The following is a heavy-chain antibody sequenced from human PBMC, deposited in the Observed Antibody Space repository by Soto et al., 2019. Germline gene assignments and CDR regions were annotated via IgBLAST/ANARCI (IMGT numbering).Heavy chain of an antibody. CDR1: GFTVSSNY. D-gene: IGHD3-9*01. Sequence: GESLRLSCAASGFTVSSNYMSLVRQAPGKGLEWVSVIYSGGSTYYADSVKGRFTISRDNSKNTLYLQMNSLRAEDTAVYYCARGGPYDILTGSPGSFDIWGQGTMVTVSS. V-gene: IGHV3-66*01. J-gene: IGHJ3*02. CDR3: ARGGPYDILTGSPGSFDI. CDR2: IYSGGST.